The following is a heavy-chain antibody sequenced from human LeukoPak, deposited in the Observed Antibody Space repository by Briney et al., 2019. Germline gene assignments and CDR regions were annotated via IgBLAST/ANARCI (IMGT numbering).Heavy chain of an antibody. J-gene: IGHJ4*02. V-gene: IGHV1-69*05. D-gene: IGHD3-22*01. CDR1: GGTFSSYA. CDR3: ARDSYYDSSGLSDY. CDR2: IIPIFGTA. Sequence: ASVKVSCKASGGTFSSYAISWVRQAPGQGLECMGRIIPIFGTANYAQKFQGRVTITTDESTSTAYMELSSLRSEDTAVYYCARDSYYDSSGLSDYWGQGTLVTVSS.